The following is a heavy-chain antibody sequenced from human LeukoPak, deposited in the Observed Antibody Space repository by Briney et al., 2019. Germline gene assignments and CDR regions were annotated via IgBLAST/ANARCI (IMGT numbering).Heavy chain of an antibody. CDR2: IYTSGRT. CDR3: ARHKGSYSGSYYWFDP. V-gene: IGHV4-4*09. Sequence: SETLSLTCTVSGGSISSYYWSWIRQPPGKGLEWIGYIYTSGRTNYNPSLKSRVTISVDTSKNQFSLKLSYVTAADTAVYYCARHKGSYSGSYYWFDPWGQGTLVTVSS. CDR1: GGSISSYY. J-gene: IGHJ5*02. D-gene: IGHD1-26*01.